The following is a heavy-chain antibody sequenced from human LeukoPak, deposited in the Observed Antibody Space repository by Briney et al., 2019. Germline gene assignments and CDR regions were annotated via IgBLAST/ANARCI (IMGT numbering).Heavy chain of an antibody. D-gene: IGHD3-9*01. CDR3: ARDNWDYDILTGYSYDAFDI. CDR2: IKQDGSEK. J-gene: IGHJ3*02. V-gene: IGHV3-7*01. Sequence: GGSLRLSCAASGFTFSSYWMSWVRQAPGKGLEWVANIKQDGSEKYYVDSVKGRFTISRDNAKNSLYLQMNSLRAEDTAVYYCARDNWDYDILTGYSYDAFDIWGQGTMVTVSS. CDR1: GFTFSSYW.